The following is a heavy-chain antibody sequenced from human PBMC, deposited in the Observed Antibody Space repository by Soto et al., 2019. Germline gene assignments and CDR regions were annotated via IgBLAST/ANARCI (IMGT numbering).Heavy chain of an antibody. V-gene: IGHV3-15*07. D-gene: IGHD6-19*01. CDR2: IKSKTDGGTT. Sequence: PGGSLRLSCAASGFTFSNAWMNWVRQAPGKGLEWVGRIKSKTDGGTTDYAAPVKGRFTISRDDSKNTLYLQMNSLKTEDTAVYYCTTMGNSGWYKWYYYYYGMDVWGQGTTVTVSS. CDR3: TTMGNSGWYKWYYYYYGMDV. J-gene: IGHJ6*02. CDR1: GFTFSNAW.